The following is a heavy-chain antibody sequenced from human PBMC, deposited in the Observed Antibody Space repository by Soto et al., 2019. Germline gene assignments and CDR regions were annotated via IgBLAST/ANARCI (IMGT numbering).Heavy chain of an antibody. J-gene: IGHJ6*02. Sequence: VKVSCKTSGYTFPNHDINWVRQAAGQGLEWMGWINPDSDNTGYAQKFQGRVTMTRDTSISTAYMELNSLRSEDTAVYYCARGRRYCTTTSCYPPALFPYGMDVWGQGTTVTVSS. V-gene: IGHV1-8*01. D-gene: IGHD2-2*01. CDR3: ARGRRYCTTTSCYPPALFPYGMDV. CDR1: GYTFPNHD. CDR2: INPDSDNT.